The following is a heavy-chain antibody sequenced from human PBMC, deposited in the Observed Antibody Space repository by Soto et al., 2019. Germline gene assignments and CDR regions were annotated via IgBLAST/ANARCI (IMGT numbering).Heavy chain of an antibody. D-gene: IGHD1-26*01. CDR3: TWKGADFDY. CDR2: IKSKIYGGTT. V-gene: IGHV3-15*07. CDR1: GFTFSNAW. Sequence: ESGGGLVKPGGSLRLSCVASGFTFSNAWMNWVRQAPGKGLEWVGRIKSKIYGGTTDYAAPVKGRFTISRDDSKNTLYLQMNSLKAEDTAVYYCTWKGADFDYWGQGTLATVSS. J-gene: IGHJ4*02.